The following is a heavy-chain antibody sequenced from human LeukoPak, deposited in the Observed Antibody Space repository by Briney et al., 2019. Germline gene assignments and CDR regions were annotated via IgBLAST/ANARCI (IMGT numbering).Heavy chain of an antibody. D-gene: IGHD2-2*01. J-gene: IGHJ4*02. Sequence: GASVKVSCKASGYTFTDYYIHWVRQAPGQGLEWMGRINPTSGGTTSAQKFRGRVTMTRDTSINTAYMELSGLRSDDTAVFYCARSSTTCYYFDFWGQGALVTVSS. V-gene: IGHV1-2*06. CDR2: INPTSGGT. CDR1: GYTFTDYY. CDR3: ARSSTTCYYFDF.